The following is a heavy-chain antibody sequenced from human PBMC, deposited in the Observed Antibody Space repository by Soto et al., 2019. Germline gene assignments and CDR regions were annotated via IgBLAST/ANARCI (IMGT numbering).Heavy chain of an antibody. CDR1: GGSISSGGYY. Sequence: SETLSLTCTVSGGSISSGGYYWSWIRQHPGKGLEWIGYIYYSGSTYYNTSLKSRVTISVDTSKKQFSLKLSSVTAADTAVYYCARTGDYYYYMDVWGKGTTVTVSS. CDR3: ARTGDYYYYMDV. J-gene: IGHJ6*03. V-gene: IGHV4-31*03. CDR2: IYYSGST.